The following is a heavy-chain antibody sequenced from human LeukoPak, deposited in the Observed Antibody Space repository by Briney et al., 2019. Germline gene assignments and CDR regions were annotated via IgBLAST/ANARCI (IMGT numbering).Heavy chain of an antibody. Sequence: GGSLRLSCTASGFTFGDYAMSWVRQAPGKGLEWVGFIRSKAYGGTTEYAASVKGRFTISRDDSKSIAYLQMNSLKTEDIAVYYCTREGSPLVTVVPYAFDIWGQGTMVTVSS. CDR3: TREGSPLVTVVPYAFDI. CDR1: GFTFGDYA. J-gene: IGHJ3*02. V-gene: IGHV3-49*04. CDR2: IRSKAYGGTT. D-gene: IGHD4-23*01.